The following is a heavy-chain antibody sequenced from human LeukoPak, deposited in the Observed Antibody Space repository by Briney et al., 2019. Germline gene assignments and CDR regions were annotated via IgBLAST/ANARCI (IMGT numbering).Heavy chain of an antibody. CDR3: AKDPRVRDIAFGGVIAYFDY. CDR1: GFTFSTNA. Sequence: GGSLRLSCLTSGFTFSTNAMSWVRQAPGKGLEWISGISGSGASTYYADSVTGRFTISRDNSRNTLYLQMNSLRGDDTAVYYCAKDPRVRDIAFGGVIAYFDYWGQGTLVTVSS. V-gene: IGHV3-23*01. CDR2: ISGSGAST. J-gene: IGHJ4*02. D-gene: IGHD3-16*02.